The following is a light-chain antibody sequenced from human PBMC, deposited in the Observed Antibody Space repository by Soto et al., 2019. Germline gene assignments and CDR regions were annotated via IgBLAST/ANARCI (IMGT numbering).Light chain of an antibody. J-gene: IGLJ2*01. Sequence: VLTQPPSASGTPGQRVTISCSGSSSNIGSNTVNWYQQLPGTAPKLLIYSNNQQPSGVPDRFSGSKSGTSASLAISGLQSEDEADYYCAAWDDSLNAVVFGGGTKVTVL. CDR2: SNN. V-gene: IGLV1-44*01. CDR3: AAWDDSLNAVV. CDR1: SSNIGSNT.